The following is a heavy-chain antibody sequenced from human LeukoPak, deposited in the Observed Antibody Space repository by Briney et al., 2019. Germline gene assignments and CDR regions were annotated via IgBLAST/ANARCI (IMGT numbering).Heavy chain of an antibody. CDR3: ARVNPYGSGSYYSDY. CDR2: ISAYNGNT. D-gene: IGHD3-10*01. CDR1: GYTFTSYG. V-gene: IGHV1-18*01. Sequence: GASVKASCKASGYTFTSYGISWVRQAPGQGLEWMGWISAYNGNTNYAQKLQGRVTMTTDTSTSTAYMELRSLRSDDTAVYYCARVNPYGSGSYYSDYWGQGTLVTVSS. J-gene: IGHJ4*02.